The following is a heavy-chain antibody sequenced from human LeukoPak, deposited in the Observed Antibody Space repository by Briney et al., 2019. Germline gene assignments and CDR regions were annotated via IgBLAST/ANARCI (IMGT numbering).Heavy chain of an antibody. J-gene: IGHJ4*02. D-gene: IGHD6-13*01. CDR2: INTNTGNP. V-gene: IGHV7-4-1*02. CDR3: ARALSIAAAAGGY. CDR1: GYTVTGYY. Sequence: ASVKVSCKASGYTVTGYYMHWVRQAPGQGLEWRGWINTNTGNPTYAQGFTGRFVFSLDTSVTTAYLQISSLKTEDTAVYYCARALSIAAAAGGYWGQGTLVTVSS.